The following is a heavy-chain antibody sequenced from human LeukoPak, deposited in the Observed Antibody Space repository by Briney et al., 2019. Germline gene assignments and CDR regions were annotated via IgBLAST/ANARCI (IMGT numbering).Heavy chain of an antibody. CDR1: GFTFSSYA. D-gene: IGHD4-17*01. CDR3: AKSLRVSTYYAMDV. CDR2: ISGSGYST. V-gene: IGHV3-23*01. Sequence: GGSLRLSCAASGFTFSSYAMSWVRQAPGKGLEWVSTISGSGYSTYYADPVKGRFTISRDNSKNTLYLQVSSLRAEDTAVYYCAKSLRVSTYYAMDVWGQGTTVTVSS. J-gene: IGHJ6*02.